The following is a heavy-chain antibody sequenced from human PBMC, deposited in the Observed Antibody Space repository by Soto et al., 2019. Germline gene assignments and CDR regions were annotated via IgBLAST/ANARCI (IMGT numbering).Heavy chain of an antibody. J-gene: IGHJ4*02. CDR1: GFTFSRFD. V-gene: IGHV3-23*01. CDR3: AKPVSIAVVVAPNVGS. D-gene: IGHD2-15*01. CDR2: ISLGGGST. Sequence: GGSLRLSCAASGFTFSRFDMSWVRRAPGKGLQWVAGISLGGGSTYYTGSVKGRFTISRDNSQSTLYLQMNSLRGEDTAVYYYAKPVSIAVVVAPNVGSWGQGTLVTVLL.